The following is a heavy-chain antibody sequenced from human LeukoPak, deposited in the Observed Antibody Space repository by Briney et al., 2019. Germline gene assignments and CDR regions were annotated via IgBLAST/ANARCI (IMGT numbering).Heavy chain of an antibody. CDR2: INQGGSVQ. V-gene: IGHV3-7*01. J-gene: IGHJ4*02. CDR3: ATSVTGYSSPFYY. D-gene: IGHD6-13*01. Sequence: GGSLRLSCAASGFTFRAYWMSWVRQAPGKGLEWVANINQGGSVQYYVDSVKGRFTISRDNSKNTLYLQMNSLRAEDTAVYYCATSVTGYSSPFYYWGQGTLVTAS. CDR1: GFTFRAYW.